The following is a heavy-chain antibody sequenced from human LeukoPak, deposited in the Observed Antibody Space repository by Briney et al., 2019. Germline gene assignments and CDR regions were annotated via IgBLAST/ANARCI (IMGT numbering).Heavy chain of an antibody. V-gene: IGHV1-18*01. CDR1: GYTFTSYG. J-gene: IGHJ6*03. D-gene: IGHD2-2*01. CDR3: ARALVPAANYYYYYYMDV. Sequence: GASVKVSCKASGYTFTSYGISWVRQAPGQGLEWMGWISAYNGNTNYAQKPQGRVTMTTDTSTSTAYMELRSLRSDDTAVYYCARALVPAANYYYYYYMDVWGKGTTVTVSS. CDR2: ISAYNGNT.